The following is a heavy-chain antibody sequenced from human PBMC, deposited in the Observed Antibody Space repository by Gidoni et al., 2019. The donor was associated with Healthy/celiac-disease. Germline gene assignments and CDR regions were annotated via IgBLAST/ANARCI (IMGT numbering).Heavy chain of an antibody. CDR2: TSAYNGNT. V-gene: IGHV1-18*01. Sequence: QVQLVQFGAEVKKPGASVKFSCKPSGSPFTSYGTSWFRQAPGQELEWMGWTSAYNGNTNYAKKLKGRVTMTTDTATSTADMELRSLRSDDTAVYYCARDKYPGYCSSTSCYPGINWFDPWGQGTLVTVSS. J-gene: IGHJ5*02. CDR1: GSPFTSYG. CDR3: ARDKYPGYCSSTSCYPGINWFDP. D-gene: IGHD2-2*01.